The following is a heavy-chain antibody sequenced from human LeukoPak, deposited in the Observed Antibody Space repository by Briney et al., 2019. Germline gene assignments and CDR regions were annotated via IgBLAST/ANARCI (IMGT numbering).Heavy chain of an antibody. J-gene: IGHJ6*03. Sequence: GGSLRLSCTASGFTFGDYAMSWFRQAPGKGLEWVGFIRSKAYGGTTEYAASVKGRFTISRDDSKSIAYLQMNSLKTEDTAVYYCTRPRGYYYYYYMDVWGKGTTVTVSS. CDR3: TRPRGYYYYYYMDV. D-gene: IGHD3-10*01. V-gene: IGHV3-49*03. CDR1: GFTFGDYA. CDR2: IRSKAYGGTT.